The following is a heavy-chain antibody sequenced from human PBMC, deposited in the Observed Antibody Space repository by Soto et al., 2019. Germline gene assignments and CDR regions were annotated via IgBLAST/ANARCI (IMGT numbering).Heavy chain of an antibody. CDR2: ISSSSSTI. Sequence: GGSLRLSCAASGFTFSSYSMNWVRQAPGKGLEWVSYISSSSSTIYYADSVKGRFTISRDNAKNSLYLQMNSLRDEDTAVYYCARASYYYDSSGYGYNWFDPWGQGTLVTVSS. V-gene: IGHV3-48*02. CDR1: GFTFSSYS. D-gene: IGHD3-22*01. J-gene: IGHJ5*02. CDR3: ARASYYYDSSGYGYNWFDP.